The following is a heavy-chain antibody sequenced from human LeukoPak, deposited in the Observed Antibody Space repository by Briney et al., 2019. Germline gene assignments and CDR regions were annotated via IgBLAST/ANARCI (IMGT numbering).Heavy chain of an antibody. Sequence: SETLSLTCAVSGGSISSGGNSWSWIRQPPGKGLEWIGYIYQSGSTYYNPSLKSQVPISVDRSNNQCSLKLSHVTPAGTAVYYCARGSSGWYEGPRYIALCGRPRLVTVSS. CDR3: ARGSSGWYEGPRYIAL. J-gene: IGHJ2*01. CDR1: GGSISSGGNS. CDR2: IYQSGST. D-gene: IGHD6-19*01. V-gene: IGHV4-30-2*01.